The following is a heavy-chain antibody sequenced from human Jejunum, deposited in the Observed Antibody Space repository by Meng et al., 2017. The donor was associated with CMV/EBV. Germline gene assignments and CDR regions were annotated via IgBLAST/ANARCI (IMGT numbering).Heavy chain of an antibody. CDR1: FIFRSYA. CDR3: AKDRGSGGNGYGMDV. CDR2: TRYDGVNK. V-gene: IGHV3-30*02. J-gene: IGHJ6*02. Sequence: FIFRSYAMYWVRQAPGKGLEWVAFTRYDGVNKYHADSVKGRFTISKDFSQNTLYLQMNSLRAEDTAVYYCAKDRGSGGNGYGMDVWGQGTTVTVSS. D-gene: IGHD2-15*01.